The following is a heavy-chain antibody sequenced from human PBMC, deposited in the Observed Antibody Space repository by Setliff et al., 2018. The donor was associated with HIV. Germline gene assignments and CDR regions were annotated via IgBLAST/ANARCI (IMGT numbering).Heavy chain of an antibody. CDR2: MNPNSGDT. Sequence: ASVKVSCKASGYPLTSYEINWVRQATGQGLEWMGWMNPNSGDTGYAQKFQGRVTMTRNTSISTAFMELSSLRSEDTAVYYCARGRSLVRGSGSPEYMDVWGKGTTVTVSS. D-gene: IGHD3-10*01. CDR3: ARGRSLVRGSGSPEYMDV. J-gene: IGHJ6*03. V-gene: IGHV1-8*02. CDR1: GYPLTSYE.